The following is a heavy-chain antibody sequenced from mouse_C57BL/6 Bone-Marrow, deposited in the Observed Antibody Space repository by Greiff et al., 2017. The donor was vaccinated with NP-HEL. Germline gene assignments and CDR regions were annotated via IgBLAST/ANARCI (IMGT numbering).Heavy chain of an antibody. J-gene: IGHJ4*01. CDR3: ARGRVYYDYDYYAMDY. V-gene: IGHV1-52*01. CDR2: IDPSDSET. D-gene: IGHD2-4*01. CDR1: GYTFTSYW. Sequence: QVQLQQSGAELVRPGSSVKLSCKASGYTFTSYWMHWVKQRPIQGLEWIGNIDPSDSETHYNQKFKDKATLTVDKSSSKAYMQLSSLTSEDSAVYYCARGRVYYDYDYYAMDYWGQGTSVTVSS.